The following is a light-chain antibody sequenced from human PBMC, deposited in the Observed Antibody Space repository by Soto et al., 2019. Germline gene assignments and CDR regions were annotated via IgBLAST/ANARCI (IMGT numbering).Light chain of an antibody. CDR2: AAS. CDR3: QQSYSTPLFT. Sequence: DIQMTQSPSSRSASVGDRVTITCRASQSISSYLNWYQQKPGKAPKLLIYAASSLQSGVPSRFSGSGSGTDFTLTISSLQPEDFATYYCQQSYSTPLFTFGPGTKVDIK. J-gene: IGKJ3*01. CDR1: QSISSY. V-gene: IGKV1-39*01.